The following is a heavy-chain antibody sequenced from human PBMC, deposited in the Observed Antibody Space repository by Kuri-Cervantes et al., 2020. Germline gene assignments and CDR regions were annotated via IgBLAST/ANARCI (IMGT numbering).Heavy chain of an antibody. J-gene: IGHJ6*02. CDR3: VRGTAVPFKQYYGMDV. CDR1: GFTFSDHY. V-gene: IGHV3-72*01. D-gene: IGHD6-19*01. Sequence: GGSLRLSCAASGFTFSDHYMDWVRQAPGKGLEWVGRTRNKANSYTTEYAASVKGRFFISRDDSANIANLQMNSLKSEDTAVYFCVRGTAVPFKQYYGMDVWGQGTTVTVSS. CDR2: TRNKANSYTT.